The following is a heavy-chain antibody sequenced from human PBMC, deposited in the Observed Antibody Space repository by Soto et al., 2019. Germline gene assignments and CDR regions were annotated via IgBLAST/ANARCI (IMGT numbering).Heavy chain of an antibody. CDR1: GYSFTSYW. CDR3: ARYSGYSAPIDY. CDR2: IDPSDSYT. J-gene: IGHJ4*02. Sequence: LGESLKISCKGSGYSFTSYWISWVRQMPGKGLEWMGRIDPSDSYTNYSPSFQGHVTISADKSISTAYLQWSSLKASDTAMYYCARYSGYSAPIDYWGQGTLVTVSS. D-gene: IGHD1-26*01. V-gene: IGHV5-10-1*01.